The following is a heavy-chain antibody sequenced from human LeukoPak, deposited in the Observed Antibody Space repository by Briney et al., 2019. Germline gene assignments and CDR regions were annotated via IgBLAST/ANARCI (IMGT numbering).Heavy chain of an antibody. D-gene: IGHD1-26*01. Sequence: GASVKVSCKASGYTFTSCDINWVRQATGQWLELMGWTNPNSGNTGYAQKFQGRVTMTRNTSISTAYMELSSLRSEDTAVYYCARVLSMSGSYAMYAYWGQGTLVTVSS. CDR3: ARVLSMSGSYAMYAY. CDR1: GYTFTSCD. V-gene: IGHV1-8*01. CDR2: TNPNSGNT. J-gene: IGHJ4*02.